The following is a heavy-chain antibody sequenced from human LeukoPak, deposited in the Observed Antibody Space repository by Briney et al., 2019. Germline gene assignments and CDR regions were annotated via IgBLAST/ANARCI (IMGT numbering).Heavy chain of an antibody. CDR2: IYSGGST. D-gene: IGHD7-27*01. CDR3: ARRVTGGNVDY. CDR1: GFTVSSNY. Sequence: GGSLRLSCAASGFTVSSNYMSWVRQAPGKGLEWVSVIYSGGSTYYADSVKGRFTISRDNSKNTLYLQMNSLRAEDTAVYYCARRVTGGNVDYWGQGTLVTVSS. J-gene: IGHJ4*02. V-gene: IGHV3-53*01.